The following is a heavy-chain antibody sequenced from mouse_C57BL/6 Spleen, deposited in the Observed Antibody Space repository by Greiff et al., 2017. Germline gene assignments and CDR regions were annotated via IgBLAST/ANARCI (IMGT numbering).Heavy chain of an antibody. CDR2: ISDGGSYT. D-gene: IGHD1-2*01. CDR1: GFTFSSYA. CDR3: ARDFTTAYFDY. Sequence: EVQVVESGGGLVKPGGSLKLSCAASGFTFSSYAMSWVRQTPEKRLEWVATISDGGSYTYYPDNVKGRFTISRDNDKNNLYLQMSHLKSEDTAMYYCARDFTTAYFDYWGQGTTLTVSS. J-gene: IGHJ2*01. V-gene: IGHV5-4*01.